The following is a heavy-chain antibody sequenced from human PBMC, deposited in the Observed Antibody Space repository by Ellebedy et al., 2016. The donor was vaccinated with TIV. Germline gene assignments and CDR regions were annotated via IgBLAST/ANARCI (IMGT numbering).Heavy chain of an antibody. CDR3: ARVNGGNSVYFND. Sequence: SETLSLTCTVSGSSITTYHWSWIRQPPGKGLEWIGNIYFTGSTHYNPSLKSRVTISLDTSKSQFSLDLTSVTAADTAVYYCARVNGGNSVYFNDWGQGTLITVSS. CDR2: IYFTGST. D-gene: IGHD4-23*01. CDR1: GSSITTYH. V-gene: IGHV4-59*01. J-gene: IGHJ4*02.